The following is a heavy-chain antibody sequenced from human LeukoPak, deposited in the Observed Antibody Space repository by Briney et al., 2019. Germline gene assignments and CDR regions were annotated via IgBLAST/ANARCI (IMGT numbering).Heavy chain of an antibody. D-gene: IGHD3-9*01. CDR3: ARGRYFDWLPMGGYFQH. Sequence: SQTLSLTCVISGDSVSSNSAAWNWIRQSPSRGLEWLGRTYYRSRWYNDSAVSVKSRITINPDTSKNQFSLQPNSVTPEDTAVYYCARGRYFDWLPMGGYFQHWGQGTLVIVSS. V-gene: IGHV6-1*01. CDR1: GDSVSSNSAA. J-gene: IGHJ1*01. CDR2: TYYRSRWYN.